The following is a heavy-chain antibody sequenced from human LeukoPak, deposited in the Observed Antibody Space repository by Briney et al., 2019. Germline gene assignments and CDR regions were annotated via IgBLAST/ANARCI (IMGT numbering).Heavy chain of an antibody. CDR1: GFTFSSYW. V-gene: IGHV3-7*01. CDR3: ASYSSGWYFGAFDI. Sequence: GGSLRLSCAASGFTFSSYWMSWVRQAPWKGLEWVANIKQDGSEKYYVDSVKGRFTISRDNAKNSLYLQMDSLRAEDTAVYYCASYSSGWYFGAFDIWGQGTMVTVSS. D-gene: IGHD6-19*01. J-gene: IGHJ3*02. CDR2: IKQDGSEK.